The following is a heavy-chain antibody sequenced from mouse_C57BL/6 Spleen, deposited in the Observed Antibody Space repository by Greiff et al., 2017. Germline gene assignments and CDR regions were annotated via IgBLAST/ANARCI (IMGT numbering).Heavy chain of an antibody. V-gene: IGHV3-6*01. CDR3: AREDYDYDGGFAY. J-gene: IGHJ3*01. CDR1: GYSITSGYY. CDR2: ISYDGSN. D-gene: IGHD2-4*01. Sequence: EVQRVESGPGLVKPSQSLSLTCSVTGYSITSGYYWNWIRQFPGNKLEWMGHISYDGSNNYNPSLKNRISITRDTSKNPFFLKLNSVTTEDTATYYCAREDYDYDGGFAYWGQGTLVTVSA.